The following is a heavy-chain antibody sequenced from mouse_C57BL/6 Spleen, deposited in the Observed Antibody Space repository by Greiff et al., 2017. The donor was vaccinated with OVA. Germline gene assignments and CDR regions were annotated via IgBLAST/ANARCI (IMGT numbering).Heavy chain of an antibody. D-gene: IGHD1-1*01. CDR2: IYPGDGDT. V-gene: IGHV1-82*01. Sequence: QVQLQQSGPELVKPGASVKISCKASGYAFSSSWMNWVKQRPGKGLEWIGRIYPGDGDTNYNGKFKGKATLTADKSSSTAYMQLSSLTSEDSAVDFCASETTVVAYYAMDYWGQGTSVTVSS. CDR3: ASETTVVAYYAMDY. J-gene: IGHJ4*01. CDR1: GYAFSSSW.